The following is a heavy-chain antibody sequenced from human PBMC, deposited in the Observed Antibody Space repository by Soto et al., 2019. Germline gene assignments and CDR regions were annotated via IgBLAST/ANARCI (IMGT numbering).Heavy chain of an antibody. D-gene: IGHD6-13*01. V-gene: IGHV3-23*01. Sequence: PGGALRLSCAASGFTFSNDAVTWGRQPPWKGLEWVSTISGSGGSTYYADSVKGRFTISRDNSKNTRYLQMNSLRAEDTAVYYCAKDQGSSWYEIDYWGQGTLVTVS. CDR3: AKDQGSSWYEIDY. CDR1: GFTFSNDA. J-gene: IGHJ4*02. CDR2: ISGSGGST.